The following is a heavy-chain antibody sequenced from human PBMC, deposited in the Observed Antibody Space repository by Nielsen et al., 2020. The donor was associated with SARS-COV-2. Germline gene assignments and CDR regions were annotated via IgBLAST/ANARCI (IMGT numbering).Heavy chain of an antibody. D-gene: IGHD1-26*01. CDR3: ARATEWELNY. CDR2: INWNGGST. J-gene: IGHJ4*02. CDR1: GFTFDDYG. Sequence: GESLKISCAASGFTFDDYGMSWVRQAPGKGLEWVSGINWNGGSTGYADSVKGRFTISRDNSKNTLYLQMNSLRAEDTAVYYCARATEWELNYWGQGTLVTVSS. V-gene: IGHV3-20*04.